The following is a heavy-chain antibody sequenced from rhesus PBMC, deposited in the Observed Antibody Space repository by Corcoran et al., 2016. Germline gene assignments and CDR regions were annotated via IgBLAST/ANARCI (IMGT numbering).Heavy chain of an antibody. CDR1: GFTFSSYE. Sequence: DVQLVESGGGLVKPGGSVRLSCVASGFTFSSYEMHWVSQAPGKGLEWVSVNSESGGTIYYADSVQGRFTISRDNAKNSLFLQMNSLRAEDTAVYYCTRVEKYYFDYWGQGVLVTVSS. V-gene: IGHV3-100*02. J-gene: IGHJ4*01. CDR2: NSESGGTI. CDR3: TRVEKYYFDY.